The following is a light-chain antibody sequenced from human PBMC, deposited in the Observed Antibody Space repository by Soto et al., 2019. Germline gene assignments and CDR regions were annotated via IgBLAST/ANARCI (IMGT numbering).Light chain of an antibody. CDR3: CSYAGSYTFERV. Sequence: QSALTQPASVSGSPGQSITISCTGTSSDVGGYNYVSWYQQHPGKAPKLMIYEVSNRPSRVSNRFSGSKSGNTASLTISGLQAEDEADYYCCSYAGSYTFERVFGGGTKLTVL. J-gene: IGLJ2*01. CDR2: EVS. CDR1: SSDVGGYNY. V-gene: IGLV2-14*01.